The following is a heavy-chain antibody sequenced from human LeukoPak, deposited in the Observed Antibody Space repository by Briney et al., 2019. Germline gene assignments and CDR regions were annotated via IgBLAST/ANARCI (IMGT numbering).Heavy chain of an antibody. CDR1: GGSISSGSYY. CDR3: ARSSTTGTFGYYYYYMDV. J-gene: IGHJ6*03. Sequence: SETLSLTCTVSGGSISSGSYYWSWIRQPAGKGLEWIGRIYTSGSTNYNPSLKSRVTISVDTSKNQFSLKLSSVTAADTAVYYCARSSTTGTFGYYYYYMDVWGKGTTVTVSS. V-gene: IGHV4-61*02. D-gene: IGHD1-1*01. CDR2: IYTSGST.